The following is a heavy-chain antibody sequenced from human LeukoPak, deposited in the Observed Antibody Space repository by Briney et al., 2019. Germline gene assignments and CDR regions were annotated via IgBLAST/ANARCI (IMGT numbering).Heavy chain of an antibody. CDR2: IGSSGNYI. D-gene: IGHD3-3*01. V-gene: IGHV3-21*06. CDR3: ARDGVFGLLSVFDY. J-gene: IGHJ4*02. CDR1: GFIFSSYT. Sequence: GGSLRLSCAGSGFIFSSYTVIWVGQARGKGLEWVSSIGSSGNYIYYADSVKGRFTISRDNAKNFLYLQMNSLRAEDTAVYYCARDGVFGLLSVFDYWGQGTLVTVSS.